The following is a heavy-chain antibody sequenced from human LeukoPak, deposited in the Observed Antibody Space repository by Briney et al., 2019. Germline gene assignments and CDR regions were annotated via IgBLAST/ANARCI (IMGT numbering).Heavy chain of an antibody. CDR3: GRDGGYSGYGDY. Sequence: GGSLRLSCAASGFTLSSYSMNWVRQAPGKGLEWVSSISSSSSYIYYADSVKGRFTISRDNAKNSLYLQMNSLRAEDTAVYYCGRDGGYSGYGDYWGQGTLVTVSS. V-gene: IGHV3-21*01. CDR2: ISSSSSYI. J-gene: IGHJ4*02. D-gene: IGHD5-12*01. CDR1: GFTLSSYS.